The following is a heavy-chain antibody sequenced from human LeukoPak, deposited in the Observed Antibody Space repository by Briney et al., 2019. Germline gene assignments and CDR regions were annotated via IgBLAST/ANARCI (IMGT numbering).Heavy chain of an antibody. CDR1: GFTFSSYG. J-gene: IGHJ3*02. V-gene: IGHV3-33*01. Sequence: GRSLRLSCAASGFTFSSYGMHWVRQAPGKGLEWVAVIWYDGSNKYYADSVKGRFTISRDNAENSLYLQMNSLRDEDTAVYYCARGRGYYGSGQAFDIWGQGTMVTVSS. CDR2: IWYDGSNK. D-gene: IGHD3-10*01. CDR3: ARGRGYYGSGQAFDI.